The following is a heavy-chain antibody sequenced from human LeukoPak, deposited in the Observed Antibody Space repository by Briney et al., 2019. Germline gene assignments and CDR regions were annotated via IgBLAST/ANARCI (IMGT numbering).Heavy chain of an antibody. V-gene: IGHV3-21*01. J-gene: IGHJ4*02. CDR2: ISSSSSYI. D-gene: IGHD6-6*01. CDR1: GFTFSSYS. Sequence: AGGSLRLSCAASGFTFSSYSMNWVRQAPGKGLEWVSSISSSSSYIYYADSVKGRFTISRDNAKNSLYLQMNSLRAEDTAVYYCASEIAARRYFDYWGQGTLVTVSS. CDR3: ASEIAARRYFDY.